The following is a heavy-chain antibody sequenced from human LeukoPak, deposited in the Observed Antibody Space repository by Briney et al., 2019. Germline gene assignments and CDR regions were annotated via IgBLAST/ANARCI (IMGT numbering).Heavy chain of an antibody. CDR3: ARETLWQRSDYYMDV. CDR2: IKQDGSEK. D-gene: IGHD1-1*01. J-gene: IGHJ6*03. Sequence: GGSLRLSCVGSGFTFSSYWMSWVRQAPGKGLEWVANIKQDGSEKYYVDSVKGRFTISRDNAKSSLYLQMNSLRAEDTAVYYCARETLWQRSDYYMDVWGKGTTVTVSS. V-gene: IGHV3-7*01. CDR1: GFTFSSYW.